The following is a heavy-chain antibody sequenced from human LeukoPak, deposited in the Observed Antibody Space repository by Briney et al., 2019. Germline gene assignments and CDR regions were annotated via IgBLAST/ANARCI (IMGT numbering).Heavy chain of an antibody. J-gene: IGHJ5*01. CDR1: GASISSYC. V-gene: IGHV4-59*01. Sequence: SETLSLTCTVSGASISSYCWSWIRQPPGKGLEWIGFPYYSGSTNYNPSLKSRVTMSADTSKNQFSLKLSSVTAADTAVYYCARNPITMVRGVIKDNWFDSWGQGTLVTVSS. CDR3: ARNPITMVRGVIKDNWFDS. CDR2: PYYSGST. D-gene: IGHD3-10*01.